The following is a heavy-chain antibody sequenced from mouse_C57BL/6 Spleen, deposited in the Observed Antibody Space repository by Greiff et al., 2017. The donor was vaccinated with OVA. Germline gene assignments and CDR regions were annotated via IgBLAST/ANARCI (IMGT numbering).Heavy chain of an antibody. CDR1: GYTFTTYP. CDR3: ARGKDYSNYGWYFDV. CDR2: FHPYNDDT. V-gene: IGHV1-47*01. D-gene: IGHD2-5*01. J-gene: IGHJ1*03. Sequence: VKLMESGAELVKPGASVKMSCKASGYTFTTYPIEWMKQNHGKSLEWIGNFHPYNDDTKYNEKFKGKATLTVEKSSSTVYLELSRLTSDDSAVYYCARGKDYSNYGWYFDVWGTGTTVTVSS.